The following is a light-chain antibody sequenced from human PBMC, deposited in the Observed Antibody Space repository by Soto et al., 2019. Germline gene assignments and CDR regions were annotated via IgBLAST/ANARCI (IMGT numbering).Light chain of an antibody. Sequence: QSALTQPASASGSPGQSITISCTGTSSDVGGYNYVSWYQQHPGKAPKLMIYEVSNRPSGVSNRFSGSKSGNTASLTISGLQAEDEADYYCSSYTSSSTLLFGGGTQLTVL. V-gene: IGLV2-14*01. CDR2: EVS. CDR1: SSDVGGYNY. CDR3: SSYTSSSTLL. J-gene: IGLJ3*02.